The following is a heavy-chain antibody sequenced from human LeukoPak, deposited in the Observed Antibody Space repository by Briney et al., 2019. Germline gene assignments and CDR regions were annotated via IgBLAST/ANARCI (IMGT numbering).Heavy chain of an antibody. V-gene: IGHV4-61*01. CDR3: AREGYSYGYFDY. CDR2: IYYSGST. J-gene: IGHJ4*02. Sequence: SEALSLTCTVSGGSVSSGSYYWSWIRQPPGTGLEWIGCIYYSGSTNYNPSLKSRVTISVDTSKNQFSLKLSSVTAADTAVYYCAREGYSYGYFDYWGQGTLVTVSS. D-gene: IGHD5-18*01. CDR1: GGSVSSGSYY.